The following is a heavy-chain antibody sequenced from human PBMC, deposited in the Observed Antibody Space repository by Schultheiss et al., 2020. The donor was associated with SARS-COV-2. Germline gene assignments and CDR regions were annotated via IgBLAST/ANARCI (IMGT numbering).Heavy chain of an antibody. V-gene: IGHV3-23*01. J-gene: IGHJ3*02. CDR1: GFTFSSYA. CDR3: AKDRGSGSYSDAFDI. D-gene: IGHD1-26*01. Sequence: ESLKISCAASGFTFSSYAMSWVRQAPGKGLEWVSAISGSGGSTYYADSVKGRFTISRDNSKNTLYLQMNSLRAEDTAVYYCAKDRGSGSYSDAFDIWGQGTMVTVSS. CDR2: ISGSGGST.